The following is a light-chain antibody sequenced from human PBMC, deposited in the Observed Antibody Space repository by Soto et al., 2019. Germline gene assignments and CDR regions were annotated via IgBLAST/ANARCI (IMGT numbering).Light chain of an antibody. V-gene: IGKV1-39*01. Sequence: DIQMTQSPSSLSASVGDRVTITCRASQSISSYLNWYQQKPGKAPKLLIYAASSLQSGVPSRFSSSGSGTHFTLTISRLQPEDFATYYCQQSYSTPFTFGPGTKVDIK. CDR3: QQSYSTPFT. J-gene: IGKJ3*01. CDR2: AAS. CDR1: QSISSY.